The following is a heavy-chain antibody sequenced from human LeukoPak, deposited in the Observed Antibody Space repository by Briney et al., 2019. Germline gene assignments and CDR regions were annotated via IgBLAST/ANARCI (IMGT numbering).Heavy chain of an antibody. J-gene: IGHJ4*02. CDR1: GYRLSYYG. D-gene: IGHD3-22*01. Sequence: SVKVSCKASGYRLSYYGISWVRQAPGQGLEWMGWINAYTGNTNYAQKLQGRVTMTTDTSTSTAYMELRSLRSDDTAVYYCARAHPEYYDSSGYNPLDFWGQGTLVTVSS. CDR2: INAYTGNT. V-gene: IGHV1-18*01. CDR3: ARAHPEYYDSSGYNPLDF.